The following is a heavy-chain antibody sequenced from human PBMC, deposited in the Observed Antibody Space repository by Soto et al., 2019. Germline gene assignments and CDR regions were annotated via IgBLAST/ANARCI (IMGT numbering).Heavy chain of an antibody. V-gene: IGHV3-33*01. CDR3: AREVPDYARPIDY. D-gene: IGHD4-17*01. Sequence: GGSLRLSCAASGFTFSSYGMHWVRQAPGKGLEWVAVIWYDGSNKYYADSVKGRFTISRDNSKNTLYLQMNSLRAEDTAVYYCAREVPDYARPIDYWGQGTLVTVSS. J-gene: IGHJ4*02. CDR2: IWYDGSNK. CDR1: GFTFSSYG.